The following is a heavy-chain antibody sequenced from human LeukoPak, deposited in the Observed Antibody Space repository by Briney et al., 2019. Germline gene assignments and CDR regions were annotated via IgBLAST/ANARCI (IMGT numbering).Heavy chain of an antibody. CDR1: GYRFTNYW. J-gene: IGHJ4*02. V-gene: IGHV5-51*01. D-gene: IGHD1-26*01. Sequence: GESLKISCQGSGYRFTNYWIGWVRQMPGKGLECKGIMYPDDSDTTYSPSFQGQVTISADKSISTAYLQWSSLKASDTAMYYCVRLGSGSYPDYWGQGTLVTVSS. CDR2: MYPDDSDT. CDR3: VRLGSGSYPDY.